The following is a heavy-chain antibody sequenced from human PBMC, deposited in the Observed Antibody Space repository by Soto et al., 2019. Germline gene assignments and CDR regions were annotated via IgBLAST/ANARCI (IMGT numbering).Heavy chain of an antibody. Sequence: QVQLQESGPGLVRPSQTLSLTCSVSGDSINNGGYYWSWIRQLPGKGLEWIGYIYYRGSTYFNPSLTSRLNISIDTANQQFFLRLTSVTAADTAVYYCATGKVYGSGHAFDVWGQGTMVTVSS. V-gene: IGHV4-31*03. CDR3: ATGKVYGSGHAFDV. CDR2: IYYRGST. CDR1: GDSINNGGYY. D-gene: IGHD3-10*01. J-gene: IGHJ3*01.